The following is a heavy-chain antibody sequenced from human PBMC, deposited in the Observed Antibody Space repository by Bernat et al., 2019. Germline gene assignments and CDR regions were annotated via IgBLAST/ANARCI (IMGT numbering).Heavy chain of an antibody. CDR1: GLTFSNYI. D-gene: IGHD6-19*01. Sequence: QMQLVESGGGVVQPGMSLRLSCAVSGLTFSNYIMHWVRQAPGKGLEWVAVISNDESIKIYADSVKGRFTISRDNPKNTLSLQMNSLRPEDTAVYYCAREGYSSGRAGVFDYWGQGTLVTVSS. CDR2: ISNDESIK. V-gene: IGHV3-30*01. J-gene: IGHJ4*02. CDR3: AREGYSSGRAGVFDY.